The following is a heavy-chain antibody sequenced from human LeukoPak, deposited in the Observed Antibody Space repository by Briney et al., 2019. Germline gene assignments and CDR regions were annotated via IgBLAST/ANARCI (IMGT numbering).Heavy chain of an antibody. D-gene: IGHD5-18*01. CDR2: INPNSAGT. CDR1: RYTFTGYY. CDR3: ARDRSRGLLDAFDI. V-gene: IGHV1-2*02. J-gene: IGHJ3*02. Sequence: ASLKDSCKASRYTFTGYYMHWVREAPGQGLDWIGWINPNSAGTKYSQKFQGRVTMTRATSISTAYMELSRLRSDDTAVYYCARDRSRGLLDAFDIWGQGTMVTVSS.